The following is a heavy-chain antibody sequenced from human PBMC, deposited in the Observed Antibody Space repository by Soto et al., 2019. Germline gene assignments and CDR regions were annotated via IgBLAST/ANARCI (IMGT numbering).Heavy chain of an antibody. V-gene: IGHV4-31*03. CDR3: ARGGTGAAAATFDY. D-gene: IGHD6-13*01. CDR2: IYYSGST. J-gene: IGHJ4*02. CDR1: GGSISSGGYY. Sequence: QVQLQESGPGLVKPSQTLSLTCTVSGGSISSGGYYWSWIRQHPGKGLEWIGYIYYSGSTYYNPSLKSRVTISVDTSKNQFSLKLSAVTAADTAVYYCARGGTGAAAATFDYWGQGTLVTVSS.